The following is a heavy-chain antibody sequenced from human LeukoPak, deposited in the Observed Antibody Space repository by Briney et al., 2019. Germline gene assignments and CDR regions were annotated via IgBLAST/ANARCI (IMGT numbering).Heavy chain of an antibody. CDR3: TREHYGSGSYYPPLDY. Sequence: GGSLRLSCTASGFTVGDYAMSWVRQAPGKGLEWVGFIRSEAYGGTTEYAASVKGRFTISRDDSKSIAYLQMNSLKTEDTAVYYCTREHYGSGSYYPPLDYWGQGTLVTVSS. CDR2: IRSEAYGGTT. J-gene: IGHJ4*02. CDR1: GFTVGDYA. V-gene: IGHV3-49*04. D-gene: IGHD3-10*01.